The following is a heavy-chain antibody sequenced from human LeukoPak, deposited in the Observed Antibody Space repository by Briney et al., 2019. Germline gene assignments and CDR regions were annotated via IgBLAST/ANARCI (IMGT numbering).Heavy chain of an antibody. CDR3: ALLWFGELFDY. Sequence: YAQGFTGRFVFSLDTSVSTAYLQISSLKAEDTAVYYCALLWFGELFDYWGQGTLVTVSS. D-gene: IGHD3-10*01. V-gene: IGHV7-4-1*02. J-gene: IGHJ4*02.